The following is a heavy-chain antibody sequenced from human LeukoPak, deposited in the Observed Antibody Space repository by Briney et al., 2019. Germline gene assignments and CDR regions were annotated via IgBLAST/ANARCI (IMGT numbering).Heavy chain of an antibody. J-gene: IGHJ4*02. V-gene: IGHV3-30-3*01. CDR3: ARDHYGY. CDR2: ISYDGSNN. Sequence: PGRSLRLSCAASGFTFSSYAMHWVRQAPGKGLEWVAVISYDGSNNYYADSVKGRFTISRDNSKNTLYLQMNSLRAEDTAVYYCARDHYGYWGQGTLVTVSS. D-gene: IGHD3-16*01. CDR1: GFTFSSYA.